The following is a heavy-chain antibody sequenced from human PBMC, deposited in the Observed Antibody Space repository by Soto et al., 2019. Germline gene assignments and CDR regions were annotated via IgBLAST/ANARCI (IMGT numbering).Heavy chain of an antibody. CDR3: ARDSYYYGSGDPEFDY. CDR2: ISSSSSYI. CDR1: GFTFSSYS. J-gene: IGHJ4*02. Sequence: PGGSLRLSCAASGFTFSSYSMNWVRQAPGKGLEWVSSISSSSSYIYYADSVKGRFTISRDNAKNSLYLQMNSLRAEDTAVYYCARDSYYYGSGDPEFDYWGQGTLVTVSS. V-gene: IGHV3-21*01. D-gene: IGHD3-10*01.